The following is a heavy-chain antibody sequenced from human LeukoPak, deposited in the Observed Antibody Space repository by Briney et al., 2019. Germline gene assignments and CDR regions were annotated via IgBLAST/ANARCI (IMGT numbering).Heavy chain of an antibody. CDR1: GGSISSGGYY. Sequence: SQTLSLTCTVSGGSISSGGYYWSWIRQHPGKGLEWIGYIYYSGSTYYNPSLKSRVTISVDTSKNQFSLKLSSVTAADTAVYYCARGITNPAQQWLVRGHYYGMDVWGQGTTVTVSS. D-gene: IGHD6-19*01. J-gene: IGHJ6*02. CDR2: IYYSGST. V-gene: IGHV4-31*03. CDR3: ARGITNPAQQWLVRGHYYGMDV.